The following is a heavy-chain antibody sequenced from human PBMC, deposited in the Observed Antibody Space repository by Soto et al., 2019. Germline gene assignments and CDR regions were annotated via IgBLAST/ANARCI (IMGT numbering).Heavy chain of an antibody. CDR2: IYWDDDK. V-gene: IGHV2-5*02. J-gene: IGHJ4*01. D-gene: IGHD2-21*01. CDR3: ARPFNHDGRDYQYYFDY. CDR1: GFSLSTYGMG. Sequence: QITLKESGPTLVKPTQTLTLTCTFTGFSLSTYGMGVSWIRQPPGKALEWLALIYWDDDKRYSPSLHSRLTITKDTAKNQVLLTMTNMDPVDTGTYFCARPFNHDGRDYQYYFDYWGQGTLVTVTS.